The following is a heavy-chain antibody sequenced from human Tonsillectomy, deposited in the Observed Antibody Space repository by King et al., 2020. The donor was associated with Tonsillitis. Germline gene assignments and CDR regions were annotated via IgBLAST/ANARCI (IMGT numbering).Heavy chain of an antibody. CDR2: IKQDGSEK. CDR1: GFTFSGYW. J-gene: IGHJ6*02. CDR3: ARATIPWDYYCYGMDV. Sequence: QLVQSGGGLVQPGGSLRLSCAASGFTFSGYWMSWVRQAPGKGLEWVANIKQDGSEKHYVDSVNGQFNIPRDNAKNSLYLQMNSLRAADTAVYYCARATIPWDYYCYGMDVWGQGTTVTVSS. D-gene: IGHD2-2*01. V-gene: IGHV3-7*03.